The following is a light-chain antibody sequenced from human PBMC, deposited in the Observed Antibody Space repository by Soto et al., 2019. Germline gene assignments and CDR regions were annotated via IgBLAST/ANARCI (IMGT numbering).Light chain of an antibody. V-gene: IGKV1-9*01. CDR3: QQLDSFPLT. J-gene: IGKJ4*01. CDR1: QGINNF. Sequence: ILLTQSPSSLSASIGDRVTVTCRASQGINNFLAWYQQKPGTAPKLLIYDASTLQSGVPSRFSGSGSGTDFTLTITNLQPEDFATYYCQQLDSFPLTCGGGTKVEIK. CDR2: DAS.